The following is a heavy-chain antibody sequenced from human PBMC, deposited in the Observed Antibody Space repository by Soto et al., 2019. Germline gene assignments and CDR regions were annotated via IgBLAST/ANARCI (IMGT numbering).Heavy chain of an antibody. D-gene: IGHD3-22*01. CDR2: ISHSGST. J-gene: IGHJ4*02. Sequence: SETLSLTCAVYGGSFSDYYWSWIRQPPGKGPEWIGEISHSGSTNYNPSLKSRVTISVDTSKNQFSLKLSSVTAADTAVYYCAIEKHYYDSTGYPSVFDYWGQGTLVTVSS. CDR1: GGSFSDYY. V-gene: IGHV4-34*01. CDR3: AIEKHYYDSTGYPSVFDY.